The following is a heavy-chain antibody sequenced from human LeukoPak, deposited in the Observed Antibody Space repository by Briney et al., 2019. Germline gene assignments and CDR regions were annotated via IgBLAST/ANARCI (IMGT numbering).Heavy chain of an antibody. Sequence: PSETLSLTCTVSGASITTTNYWGWIRQAPGKGLEWIGHIYYSGTTSYRPSLNSRVTISVDTSKNQFSLRLGSVTAADSAVYYCARRHYDSTGSFDYWGQGALVTVSS. J-gene: IGHJ4*02. CDR1: GASITTTNY. D-gene: IGHD3-22*01. CDR2: IYYSGTT. V-gene: IGHV4-39*01. CDR3: ARRHYDSTGSFDY.